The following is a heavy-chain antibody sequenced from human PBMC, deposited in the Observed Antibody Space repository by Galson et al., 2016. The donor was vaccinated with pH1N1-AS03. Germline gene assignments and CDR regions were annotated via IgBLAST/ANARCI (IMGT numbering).Heavy chain of an antibody. Sequence: QSGAEVTKPGESLKISCKTPGYIFTSYWVAWVRHMPGKGLEWMGIIYPGDSDTRYSPSFQGQVTISADRSINTAYLQWSSLMASDTAIYYCARQVRDGYNDYFDYWGQGILVTVSS. CDR2: IYPGDSDT. V-gene: IGHV5-51*01. D-gene: IGHD5-24*01. CDR1: GYIFTSYW. J-gene: IGHJ4*02. CDR3: ARQVRDGYNDYFDY.